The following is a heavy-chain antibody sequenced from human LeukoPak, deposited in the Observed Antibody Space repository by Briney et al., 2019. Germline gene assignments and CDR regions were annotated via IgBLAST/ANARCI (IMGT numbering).Heavy chain of an antibody. CDR1: GGSISSGSYY. CDR2: IYTIGIT. Sequence: SQTLSLTCTVSGGSISSGSYYWRWIRQPAGKGLEWIGRIYTIGITNYTPSLKSRVTISVDTSKNQFSLKLSSVTAADTAVYYCARALEYYDFWSGYSYFDYWGQGTLVTVSS. J-gene: IGHJ4*02. CDR3: ARALEYYDFWSGYSYFDY. D-gene: IGHD3-3*01. V-gene: IGHV4-61*02.